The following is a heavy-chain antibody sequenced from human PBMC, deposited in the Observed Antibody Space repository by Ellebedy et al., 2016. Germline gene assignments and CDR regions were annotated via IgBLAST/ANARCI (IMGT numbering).Heavy chain of an antibody. J-gene: IGHJ4*02. CDR1: GGSISSNNW. CDR3: ARSEDLWGFDY. D-gene: IGHD3-16*01. Sequence: SETLSLTCAVSGGSISSNNWWSWVRQPPGKGLEWIGEIYHSGGTNYNLSLESRVTISVDKSKNQFSLKLSSVTAADTAVYYCARSEDLWGFDYWGQGTLVTVSS. V-gene: IGHV4-4*02. CDR2: IYHSGGT.